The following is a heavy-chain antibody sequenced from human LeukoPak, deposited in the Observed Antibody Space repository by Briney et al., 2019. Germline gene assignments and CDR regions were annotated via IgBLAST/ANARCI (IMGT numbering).Heavy chain of an antibody. J-gene: IGHJ4*02. CDR2: IYTSGST. D-gene: IGHD3-22*01. Sequence: SETLSLTCTVSGDSISSYYWSWIRQPAGKGLEWIGRIYTSGSTNYNPSLKSRVTMSVDTSKNQFSLKLSSVTAADTAVYYCARDAPRYYYDSSGYYSYYFDYWGQGTLVTVSS. CDR3: ARDAPRYYYDSSGYYSYYFDY. V-gene: IGHV4-4*07. CDR1: GDSISSYY.